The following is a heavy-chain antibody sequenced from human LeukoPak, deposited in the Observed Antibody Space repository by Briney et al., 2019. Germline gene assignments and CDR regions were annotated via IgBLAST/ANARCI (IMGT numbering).Heavy chain of an antibody. Sequence: ASVKVSCKASGYTFSSYGISWVRQAPGQGLEWMGWISACNGNTNYAQKIQGRVTMTTDTSTSTAYMELRSLRSDDTAVYYCARGPPTPQYFQHWGQGTLVTVSS. CDR3: ARGPPTPQYFQH. CDR1: GYTFSSYG. V-gene: IGHV1-18*01. CDR2: ISACNGNT. J-gene: IGHJ1*01. D-gene: IGHD2-15*01.